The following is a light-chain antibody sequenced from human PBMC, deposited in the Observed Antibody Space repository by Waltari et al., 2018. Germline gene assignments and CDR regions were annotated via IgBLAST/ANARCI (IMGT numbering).Light chain of an antibody. V-gene: IGLV2-8*01. J-gene: IGLJ2*01. CDR1: SSDVGVYNY. CDR2: EVS. CDR3: SSYAGSNNLV. Sequence: QSALTQPPSASGSPGQSVTLSCTGTSSDVGVYNYVSWYQQHPGKAPKLMIYEVSKRPSGVPDRFSGSKSGNTASLTVSGLQAEDEADYYGSSYAGSNNLVFGGGTKLTVL.